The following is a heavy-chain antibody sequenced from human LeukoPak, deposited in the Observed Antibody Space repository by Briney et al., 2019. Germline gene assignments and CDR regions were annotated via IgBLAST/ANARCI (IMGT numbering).Heavy chain of an antibody. Sequence: GGSLRLSCAASGFTFSSYAMSWVRQAPGKGLEWVSGINWNGGSTGYADSVKGRFTISRDNAKNSLYLQMNSLRAEDTALYYCARGLRDSSGYYLGAFDIWGQGTMVTVSS. V-gene: IGHV3-20*04. J-gene: IGHJ3*02. CDR3: ARGLRDSSGYYLGAFDI. D-gene: IGHD3-22*01. CDR1: GFTFSSYA. CDR2: INWNGGST.